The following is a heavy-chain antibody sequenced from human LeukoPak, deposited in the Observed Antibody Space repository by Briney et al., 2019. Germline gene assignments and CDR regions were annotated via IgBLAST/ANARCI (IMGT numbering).Heavy chain of an antibody. D-gene: IGHD2-2*02. Sequence: SVKVSCKASGGTFSSFAISWVRQAPGQGLEWMGGIIPIFGTANYAQKFQGRVTITTDESTSTAYMELSSLRSEDTAVYYCARGPLECSSTSCYTYYYYYMDVWGKGTTVTVSS. CDR1: GGTFSSFA. CDR3: ARGPLECSSTSCYTYYYYYMDV. J-gene: IGHJ6*03. V-gene: IGHV1-69*05. CDR2: IIPIFGTA.